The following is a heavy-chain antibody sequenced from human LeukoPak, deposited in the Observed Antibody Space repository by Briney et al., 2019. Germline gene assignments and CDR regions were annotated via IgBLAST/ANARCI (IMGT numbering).Heavy chain of an antibody. CDR1: GFTFSSYG. CDR3: AKERIVGVTHDAIDI. Sequence: GGSLTLSCAASGFTFSSYGMHWVRQTPGRGLVWVSVIYSDGTTKYADSAKGRFTISRDNSKSMVYLQMDRLRAEDTAVYYCAKERIVGVTHDAIDIWGQGTMVTVSS. D-gene: IGHD1-26*01. J-gene: IGHJ3*02. V-gene: IGHV3-NL1*01. CDR2: IYSDGTT.